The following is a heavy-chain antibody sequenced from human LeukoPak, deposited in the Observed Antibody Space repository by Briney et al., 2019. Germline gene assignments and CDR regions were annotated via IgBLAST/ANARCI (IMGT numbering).Heavy chain of an antibody. V-gene: IGHV4-59*08. D-gene: IGHD6-13*01. CDR2: IYYSGNT. Sequence: SETLSLTCTVSGGSISSYFWSWIRQPPGKGLEWLGYIYYSGNTNYNPSLKSRVTISVDTSKNQFSLKLSSVTAADTAVYYCARQPLAAAGRIDYWGQGTLVTVSS. CDR1: GGSISSYF. J-gene: IGHJ4*02. CDR3: ARQPLAAAGRIDY.